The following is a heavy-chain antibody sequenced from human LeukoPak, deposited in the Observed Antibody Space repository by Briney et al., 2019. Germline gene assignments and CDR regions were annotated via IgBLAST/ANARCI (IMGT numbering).Heavy chain of an antibody. V-gene: IGHV3-23*01. CDR2: ISGSGGST. CDR1: GFTFSSYA. J-gene: IGHJ3*02. Sequence: PGRCMRLSCAASGFTFSSYAMRWVRQAAGKGREWVSAISGSGGSTYYADSVKGRFTISRDNSKNTLYLQMNSLRAEDTAVYYCATWDPVVTDAFDIWGQGTMVTVSS. D-gene: IGHD4-23*01. CDR3: ATWDPVVTDAFDI.